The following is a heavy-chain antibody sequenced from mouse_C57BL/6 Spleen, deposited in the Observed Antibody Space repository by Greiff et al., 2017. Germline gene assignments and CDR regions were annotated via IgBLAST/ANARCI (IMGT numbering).Heavy chain of an antibody. Sequence: QVQLQQSGPELVKPGASVKISCKASGYAFSSSWMNWVKQRPGKGLEWIGRIYPGDGDTNYNGKFKGKATLTADKSSSTAYMQLSSLTSEDSAVDFYASKAYYRNTSGFAYWGQGTLVTVSA. CDR3: ASKAYYRNTSGFAY. J-gene: IGHJ3*01. CDR2: IYPGDGDT. V-gene: IGHV1-82*01. CDR1: GYAFSSSW. D-gene: IGHD2-5*01.